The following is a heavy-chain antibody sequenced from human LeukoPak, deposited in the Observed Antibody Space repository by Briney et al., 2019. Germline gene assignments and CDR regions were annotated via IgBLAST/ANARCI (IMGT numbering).Heavy chain of an antibody. CDR1: GFSFGSYW. CDR3: AREGREGYNYPALDF. D-gene: IGHD5-24*01. V-gene: IGHV3-7*05. J-gene: IGHJ4*02. Sequence: PGGSLRLSCVASGFSFGSYWMAWVRQAPGKGLEWVANMKHDGIEKYHVDSVKGRFTISRDNTKNSLYLHMSSLRVEETAVYYCAREGREGYNYPALDFWGQGILVTVSS. CDR2: MKHDGIEK.